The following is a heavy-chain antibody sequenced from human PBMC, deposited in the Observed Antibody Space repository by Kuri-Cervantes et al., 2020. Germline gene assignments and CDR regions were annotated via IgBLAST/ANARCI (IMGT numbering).Heavy chain of an antibody. V-gene: IGHV4-59*01. Sequence: SETLSLTCTVSGGSISSYYWSWIRQPPGKGLEWIGYIYYSGSTNYNPSLKSRVTISVDTSKNQFSLKLSSVTAEDTAVYYCAKDTPITKVGFWADYWGQGTLVTVSS. J-gene: IGHJ4*02. CDR1: GGSISSYY. CDR3: AKDTPITKVGFWADY. D-gene: IGHD3-3*01. CDR2: IYYSGST.